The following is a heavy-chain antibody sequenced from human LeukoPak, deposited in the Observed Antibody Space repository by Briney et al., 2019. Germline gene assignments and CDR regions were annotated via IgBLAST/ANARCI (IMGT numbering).Heavy chain of an antibody. V-gene: IGHV3-23*01. J-gene: IGHJ4*02. Sequence: GGSLRLSCAASGFTFSSYAMTWVRQAPGEGLEWVSAITDTGGDTYYADSVKGRFTVSRDNSKNTLFLQMNSLKTEGTALYYCSTDQGGDILTGCWGQGTLVTVSS. CDR2: ITDTGGDT. CDR1: GFTFSSYA. CDR3: STDQGGDILTGC. D-gene: IGHD3-9*01.